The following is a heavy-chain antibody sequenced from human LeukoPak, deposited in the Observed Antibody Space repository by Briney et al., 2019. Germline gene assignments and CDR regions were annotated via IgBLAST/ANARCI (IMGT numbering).Heavy chain of an antibody. J-gene: IGHJ5*02. V-gene: IGHV4-59*01. CDR3: ARSYSSTWSNWFDP. CDR2: IFYSENT. CDR1: GGSISSYY. Sequence: SETLSLTCTVSGGSISSYYWSWIRQPPGKGLEWIGYIFYSENTNYNPSLKSRVTISVDTSKNQSSLKLSSVTAADTAVYYCARSYSSTWSNWFDPWGQGTLVTVSS. D-gene: IGHD6-13*01.